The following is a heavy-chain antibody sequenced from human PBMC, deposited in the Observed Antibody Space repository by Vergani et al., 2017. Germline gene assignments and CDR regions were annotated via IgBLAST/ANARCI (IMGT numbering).Heavy chain of an antibody. V-gene: IGHV4-61*02. CDR2: IHTSGST. D-gene: IGHD2-15*01. CDR3: ARGSCLGGSCYKPRFDY. Sequence: QVQLQESGPGLVKPSQTLSLTCTVSGGSINSHNYYWSWIRQPAGKGLEWIGRIHTSGSTNYNPSLKSLVTMSEDTSKNQFSLKLTSVTAADTAVYFCARGSCLGGSCYKPRFDYWGQGLLVTVSS. CDR1: GGSINSHNYY. J-gene: IGHJ4*02.